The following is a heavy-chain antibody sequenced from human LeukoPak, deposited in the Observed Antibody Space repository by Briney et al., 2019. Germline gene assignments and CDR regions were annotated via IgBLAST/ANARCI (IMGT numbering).Heavy chain of an antibody. CDR1: GFTFSNAW. CDR3: AREESGSYFSWSVGYFDY. V-gene: IGHV3-48*02. CDR2: ISSSGSTI. J-gene: IGHJ4*02. Sequence: PGGSLRLSCAASGFTFSNAWMSWVRQAPGKGLEWVSYISSSGSTIYYAASVKRPLKISRDNAKTSLSLQMSSLRDEDTAVYYCAREESGSYFSWSVGYFDYCGQGTLVTVSS. D-gene: IGHD1-26*01.